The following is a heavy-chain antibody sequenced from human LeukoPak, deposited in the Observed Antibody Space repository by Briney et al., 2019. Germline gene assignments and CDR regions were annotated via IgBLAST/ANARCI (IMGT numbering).Heavy chain of an antibody. CDR2: ISYDGSNK. Sequence: PGGSLRLSCAASGFTFSSYGMHWVRQAPGKGLEWVAVISYDGSNKYYADSVKGRFTISRDNSKNTLYLQMNSLRAEDTAVYYCAKDLILLWFGEIDYWGQGTLVTVSS. CDR1: GFTFSSYG. V-gene: IGHV3-30*18. D-gene: IGHD3-10*01. CDR3: AKDLILLWFGEIDY. J-gene: IGHJ4*02.